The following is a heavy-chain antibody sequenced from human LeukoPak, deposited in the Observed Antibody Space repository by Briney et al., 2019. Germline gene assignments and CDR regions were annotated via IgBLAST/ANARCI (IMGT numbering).Heavy chain of an antibody. V-gene: IGHV3-48*01. J-gene: IGHJ4*02. CDR2: ISASGRSK. CDR3: AFQPTSSPTRAPDF. Sequence: GGSLRLSCATSGVPFKHYSLNWVRQFPGKGLEWISYISASGRSKYYAPSVKGRFTISRDNATLFLHMDTLRSADTALYYCAFQPTSSPTRAPDFWGQGNLVTVSS. D-gene: IGHD2/OR15-2a*01. CDR1: GVPFKHYS.